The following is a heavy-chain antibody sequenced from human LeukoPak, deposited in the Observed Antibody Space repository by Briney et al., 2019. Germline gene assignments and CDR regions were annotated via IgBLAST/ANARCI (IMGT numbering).Heavy chain of an antibody. Sequence: GESLRISCKGSGYSFTSYWISWVRQMPGEGLEWMGRIDPSDSYTNYSPSFQGHVTISADKSISTAYLQWSSLKASDTAMYYCARQTWGGSYYEVGFVDYWGQGTLVTVSS. J-gene: IGHJ4*02. CDR1: GYSFTSYW. CDR3: ARQTWGGSYYEVGFVDY. V-gene: IGHV5-10-1*01. D-gene: IGHD1-26*01. CDR2: IDPSDSYT.